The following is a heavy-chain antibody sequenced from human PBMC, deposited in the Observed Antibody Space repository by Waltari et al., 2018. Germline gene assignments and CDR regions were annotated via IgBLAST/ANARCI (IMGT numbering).Heavy chain of an antibody. Sequence: QVQLQQWGAGLLKPSETLSLTCAVYGWSFSGYYWSWIRQPPGKGLEWIGEINHSGSTNYNPSLKSRVTISVDTSKNQFSLKLSSVTAADTAVYYCARNIWFGELPNYYYYGMDVWGQGTTVTVSS. V-gene: IGHV4-34*01. CDR1: GWSFSGYY. CDR3: ARNIWFGELPNYYYYGMDV. CDR2: INHSGST. D-gene: IGHD3-10*01. J-gene: IGHJ6*02.